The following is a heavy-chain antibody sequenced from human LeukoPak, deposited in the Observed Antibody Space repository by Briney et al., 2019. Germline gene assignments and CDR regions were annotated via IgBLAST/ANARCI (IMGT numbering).Heavy chain of an antibody. J-gene: IGHJ6*02. V-gene: IGHV3-33*01. D-gene: IGHD2-8*01. CDR2: IWFDGKNE. CDR3: ARDRHCANGVCHSPPGMDV. CDR1: EFTFSSCD. Sequence: PGGSLRLSFAASEFTFSSCDMHWVRQAPGKGLEWIADIWFDGKNEHFGDAVKGRFTTSRDNSKNTMYLQINSLRAEDTAVYYCARDRHCANGVCHSPPGMDVWGQGTTVTVSS.